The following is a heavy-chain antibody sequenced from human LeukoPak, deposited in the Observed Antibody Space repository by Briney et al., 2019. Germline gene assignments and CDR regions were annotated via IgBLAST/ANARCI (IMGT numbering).Heavy chain of an antibody. CDR2: IYPVNSDT. V-gene: IGHV5-51*01. D-gene: IGHD2-2*01. CDR1: GYIFTNYW. CDR3: ARHDLPVGCSSTSCPYGSWFDP. J-gene: IGHJ5*02. Sequence: GESLKISCKGSGYIFTNYWIAWVRQMPGKGLEWMGIIYPVNSDTRYSPSFQGQVTTSVDKSISTAYLQWSSLEASDTAIYYCARHDLPVGCSSTSCPYGSWFDPWGQGTLVTVSS.